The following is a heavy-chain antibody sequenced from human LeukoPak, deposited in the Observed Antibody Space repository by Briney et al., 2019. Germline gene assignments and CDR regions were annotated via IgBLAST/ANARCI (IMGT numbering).Heavy chain of an antibody. J-gene: IGHJ4*02. V-gene: IGHV3-21*01. CDR2: ITSGSYI. Sequence: GGSLRLSCAASGFTFSSYGMTWVRQAPGKGLEWVSSITSGSYIYYADSLKGRFTISRDNAKNSLYLQIKSLRVEDTAIYYCARDRYGAYDFDSWGQGTLVTVSS. CDR3: ARDRYGAYDFDS. D-gene: IGHD4-17*01. CDR1: GFTFSSYG.